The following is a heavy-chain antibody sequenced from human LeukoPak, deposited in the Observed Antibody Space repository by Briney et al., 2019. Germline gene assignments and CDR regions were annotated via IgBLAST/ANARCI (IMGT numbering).Heavy chain of an antibody. Sequence: GGSLRLSCAASGFTFSSYGMHWVRQAPGKGLEWVAVISYDGSNKYYADSVKGRFTISRDNSKNTLYLQMNRLRAEDTAVYYCAKGIEDYDYVWGSYRYVFDYWGQGTLVTVSS. CDR1: GFTFSSYG. D-gene: IGHD3-16*02. J-gene: IGHJ4*02. CDR3: AKGIEDYDYVWGSYRYVFDY. CDR2: ISYDGSNK. V-gene: IGHV3-30*18.